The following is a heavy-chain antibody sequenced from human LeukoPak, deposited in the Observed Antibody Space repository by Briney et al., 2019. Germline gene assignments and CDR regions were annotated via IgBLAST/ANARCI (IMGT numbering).Heavy chain of an antibody. J-gene: IGHJ5*02. D-gene: IGHD1-7*01. V-gene: IGHV4-59*08. CDR2: IHNSGNT. CDR1: GGSISSYY. Sequence: PSETLFLTRTVSGGSISSYYWSWIRQPPGKGLEWIAYIHNSGNTNYNPSLESRVTIEVDTSKNQFSLKLSSVTAADTAVYYCAIFGAGTRGGNWFDPWGQGTLVTVSS. CDR3: AIFGAGTRGGNWFDP.